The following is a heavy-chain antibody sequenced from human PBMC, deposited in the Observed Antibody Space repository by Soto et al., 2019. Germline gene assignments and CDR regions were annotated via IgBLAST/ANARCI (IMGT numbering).Heavy chain of an antibody. D-gene: IGHD6-19*01. Sequence: QVQLVESGGGVVQPGRSLRLSCAASGFTFSSYGMHWVRQAPGEGLEWVAVISYDGSNKYYADSVKGRFTISRDNSKNTLYLQMNSLRAEDTAVYYCAKDRSGWYVEYYFDYWGQGTLVTVSS. V-gene: IGHV3-30*18. CDR2: ISYDGSNK. J-gene: IGHJ4*02. CDR3: AKDRSGWYVEYYFDY. CDR1: GFTFSSYG.